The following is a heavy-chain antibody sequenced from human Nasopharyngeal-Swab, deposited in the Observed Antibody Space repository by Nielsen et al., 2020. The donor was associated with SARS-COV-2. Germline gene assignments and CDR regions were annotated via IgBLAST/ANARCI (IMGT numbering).Heavy chain of an antibody. V-gene: IGHV4-61*08. CDR3: ASQSNYRYGNNWFDP. Sequence: SETLSLTCTVSGGSISSGGYYWSWIRQHPGKGLEWIGYIYYSGTTNYNPSLKSRVTISVDTSKNQFSLKLSSVTAADTAVYYCASQSNYRYGNNWFDPWGQGTLVTVSS. CDR1: GGSISSGGYY. D-gene: IGHD4-11*01. J-gene: IGHJ5*02. CDR2: IYYSGTT.